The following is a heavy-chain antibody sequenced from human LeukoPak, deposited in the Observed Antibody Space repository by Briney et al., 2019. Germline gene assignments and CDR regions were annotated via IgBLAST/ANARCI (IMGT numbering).Heavy chain of an antibody. CDR3: ARGPAKSVILTGYYKGGMDV. CDR2: INHSGST. V-gene: IGHV4-34*01. CDR1: GGSFSGYY. D-gene: IGHD3-9*01. Sequence: SETLSLTCAVYGGSFSGYYWSWIRQPPGKGLEWIGEINHSGSTNYNPSLKSRVTISVDTSNNQFFLKMSSVTAADTAVYDCARGPAKSVILTGYYKGGMDVWGKVTTVTV. J-gene: IGHJ6*03.